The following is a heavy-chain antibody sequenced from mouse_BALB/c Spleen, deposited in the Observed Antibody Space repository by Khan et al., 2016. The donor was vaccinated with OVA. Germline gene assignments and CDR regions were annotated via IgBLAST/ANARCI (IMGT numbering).Heavy chain of an antibody. V-gene: IGHV3-2*02. D-gene: IGHD2-10*02. CDR3: ARVYGGDFDY. J-gene: IGHJ2*01. Sequence: EVQLVESGPGLVKPSQSLSLTCTVTGYSITSDYAWNWIRQFPGNKLEWMGYISYSGNTKYNPSLKSRISVTRDTSKNQIFLQLNSVTAGDTATYYCARVYGGDFDYWGQGTTLTVSS. CDR1: GYSITSDYA. CDR2: ISYSGNT.